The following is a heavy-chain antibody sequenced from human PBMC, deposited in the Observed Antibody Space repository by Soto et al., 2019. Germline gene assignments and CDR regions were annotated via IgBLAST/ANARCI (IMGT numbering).Heavy chain of an antibody. CDR3: ARIGYSSPPYYFDY. D-gene: IGHD6-13*01. CDR2: INHSGST. V-gene: IGHV4-34*01. CDR1: GGSFSGYY. Sequence: PSETLSLTCAVYGGSFSGYYWSWIRQPPGKGLEWIGEINHSGSTNYNPSLKSRVTISVDTSKNQFSLKLSSVTAADTAVYYCARIGYSSPPYYFDYWGQGILVTVSS. J-gene: IGHJ4*02.